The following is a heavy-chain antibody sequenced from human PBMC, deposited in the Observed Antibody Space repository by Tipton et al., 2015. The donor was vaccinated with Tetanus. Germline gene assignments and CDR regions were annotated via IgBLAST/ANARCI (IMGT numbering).Heavy chain of an antibody. J-gene: IGHJ5*02. CDR2: ISGSGGST. CDR3: ASPADYSNYSRFYSSGNWFDP. D-gene: IGHD4-11*01. CDR1: GFTFSSYA. Sequence: SLRLSCAASGFTFSSYAMSWVRQAPGKGLEWVSAISGSGGSTYYADSVKGRLTISRDNSKNTLYLQMNSLRAEDTAVYYCASPADYSNYSRFYSSGNWFDPWGQGTLVTVSS. V-gene: IGHV3-23*01.